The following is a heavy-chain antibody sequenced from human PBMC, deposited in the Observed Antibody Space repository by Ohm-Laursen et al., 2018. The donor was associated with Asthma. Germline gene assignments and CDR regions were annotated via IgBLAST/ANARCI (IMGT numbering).Heavy chain of an antibody. V-gene: IGHV3-30-3*01. Sequence: SLRLSCAASGFTFRSYAMHWVRQTPGKGLEWVAVTSYDGSLKYYADSVNGRFTVSRDDSKNTLYLQMNSLRPDDTAVYYCARDVMEWYLPAFDFWGQGTLVTVSS. CDR3: ARDVMEWYLPAFDF. D-gene: IGHD3-3*01. CDR1: GFTFRSYA. CDR2: TSYDGSLK. J-gene: IGHJ4*02.